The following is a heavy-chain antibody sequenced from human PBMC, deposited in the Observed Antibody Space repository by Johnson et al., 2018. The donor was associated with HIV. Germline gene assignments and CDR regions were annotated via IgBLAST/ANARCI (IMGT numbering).Heavy chain of an antibody. D-gene: IGHD5-18*01. Sequence: VQLVESGGGVVQPGRSLRLSCAASGFTFSSYAMHWVRQAPGKGLEWVSYISSSGSTIYYADSVRGRFTISRDNSKNTLYLEMNSLRAEDTAVYYCTRLPSGYSRDAFDIWGQGTMVTVSS. CDR3: TRLPSGYSRDAFDI. CDR2: ISSSGSTI. J-gene: IGHJ3*02. V-gene: IGHV3-48*01. CDR1: GFTFSSYA.